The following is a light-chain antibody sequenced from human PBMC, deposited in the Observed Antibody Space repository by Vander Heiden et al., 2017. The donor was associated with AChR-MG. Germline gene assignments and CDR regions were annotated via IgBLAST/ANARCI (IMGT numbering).Light chain of an antibody. Sequence: SSVLTPPPSVSVAPGQTATITCGGNEIGSKSVHWYQQQPGQAPALVIYYDTDRPSGIPERFSGSNSGITATLTISRVEAGDEADYYCQVWDRSSDHWVFGGGTKLTVL. CDR1: EIGSKS. CDR3: QVWDRSSDHWV. CDR2: YDT. J-gene: IGLJ3*02. V-gene: IGLV3-21*04.